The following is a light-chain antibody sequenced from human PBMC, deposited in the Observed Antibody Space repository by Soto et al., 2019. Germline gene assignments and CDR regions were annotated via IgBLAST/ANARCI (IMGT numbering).Light chain of an antibody. CDR1: QSIASN. CDR2: GAS. J-gene: IGKJ1*01. V-gene: IGKV3-15*01. Sequence: EIVMTQSPATLSVSPGERATLSCRASQSIASNLAWYQQKPGQAPRLLILGASTRATGIPARFSGSGSGTEFTLTISSLQSEDFAVYYCKQYNTWPPRTFGQGTKVEIK. CDR3: KQYNTWPPRT.